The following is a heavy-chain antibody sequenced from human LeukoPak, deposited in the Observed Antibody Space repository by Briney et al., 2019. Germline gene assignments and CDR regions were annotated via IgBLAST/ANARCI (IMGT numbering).Heavy chain of an antibody. V-gene: IGHV4-59*01. CDR2: IYNSGST. CDR3: ARNLDGLNLFDY. D-gene: IGHD5-24*01. Sequence: SETLSLTCTVSGDSISSNYWSWIRQPPGKGLEWIGYIYNSGSTNYNPALKSRVTMSVDTSKNQFSLKLSSVTAADTAVYYCARNLDGLNLFDYWGQGALVTVSS. CDR1: GDSISSNY. J-gene: IGHJ4*02.